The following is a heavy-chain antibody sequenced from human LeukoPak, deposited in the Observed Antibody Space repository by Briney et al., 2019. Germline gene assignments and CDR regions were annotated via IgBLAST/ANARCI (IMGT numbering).Heavy chain of an antibody. CDR3: ARTSSGWGFDF. V-gene: IGHV3-7*05. CDR2: IKEDGSEQ. Sequence: PGGSMRLSCAASGFSFSTYWMSWVRQAPGKGLEWVANIKEDGSEQSCVESVKGRFTISRDNTKSLVYLQMNSLRAEDTALYYCARTSSGWGFDFWGQGALVTVSS. CDR1: GFSFSTYW. D-gene: IGHD6-19*01. J-gene: IGHJ4*02.